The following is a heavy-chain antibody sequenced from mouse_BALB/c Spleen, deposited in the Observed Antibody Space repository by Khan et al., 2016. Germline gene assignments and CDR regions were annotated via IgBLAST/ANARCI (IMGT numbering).Heavy chain of an antibody. D-gene: IGHD1-1*01. CDR3: ASSRCSIYYSYAMDY. V-gene: IGHV9-2-1*01. CDR1: GYTFTDYS. J-gene: IGHJ4*01. Sequence: QIQLVQSGPELKKPGETVKISCKASGYTFTDYSMHWVKQAPGKGLKWMGWINTETGEPTYADDFKGRFAFSLETSASTAYLQINNLKNEDTASSFCASSRCSIYYSYAMDYWGQGTSVTFSS. CDR2: INTETGEP.